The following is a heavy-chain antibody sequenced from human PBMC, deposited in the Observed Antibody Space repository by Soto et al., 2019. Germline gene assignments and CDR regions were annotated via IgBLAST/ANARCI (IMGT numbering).Heavy chain of an antibody. V-gene: IGHV3-30-3*01. CDR3: AEAGSSGSYL. D-gene: IGHD3-10*01. Sequence: GGSLRLSCAASGVTFSSYAMHWVRQAPGKGLEWVAVISYDGSNKYYAGSVKGRFTISRDNSKNTLYLQMNSLTTEDTAVYYCAEAGSSGSYLWGQGTLVTVSS. J-gene: IGHJ4*02. CDR1: GVTFSSYA. CDR2: ISYDGSNK.